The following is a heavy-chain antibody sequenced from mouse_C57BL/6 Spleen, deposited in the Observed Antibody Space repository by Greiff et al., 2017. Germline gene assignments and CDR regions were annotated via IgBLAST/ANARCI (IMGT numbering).Heavy chain of an antibody. CDR1: GYTFTSYW. Sequence: QVQLQQPGAELVRPGSSVKLSCKASGYTFTSYWMHWVKQRPIQGLEWIGNIDPSDSETHYNQQFKDKATLTVDKSSSTAYMQLSSLTSEDSAVYYGAREGDGYLDYWGQGTTLTVSS. CDR2: IDPSDSET. CDR3: AREGDGYLDY. V-gene: IGHV1-52*01. J-gene: IGHJ2*01. D-gene: IGHD2-3*01.